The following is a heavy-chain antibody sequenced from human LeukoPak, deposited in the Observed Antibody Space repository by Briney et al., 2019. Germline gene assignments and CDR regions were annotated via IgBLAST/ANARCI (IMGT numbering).Heavy chain of an antibody. J-gene: IGHJ4*02. Sequence: GGSLRLSCAASGFTFSSYGMHWVRQAPGKGLEWVAVISYDGSNKYYADSVKGRFTISRDNSKNTLYLQMNSLRAEDTAVYYCARDRGGYSGYASHYFDYWGQGTLVTVSS. CDR1: GFTFSSYG. D-gene: IGHD5-12*01. V-gene: IGHV3-30*03. CDR3: ARDRGGYSGYASHYFDY. CDR2: ISYDGSNK.